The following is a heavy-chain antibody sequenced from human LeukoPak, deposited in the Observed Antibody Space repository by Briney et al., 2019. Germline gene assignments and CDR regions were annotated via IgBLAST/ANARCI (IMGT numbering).Heavy chain of an antibody. D-gene: IGHD2-2*01. CDR3: ARVRYCSSTSCYSKSAFDI. V-gene: IGHV4-34*01. Sequence: SETLSLTCAVYGGSFSGYYWSWIRQPPGKGLEWIGEINHSGSTNYNPSLESRVTISVDTSKNQFSLKLSSVTAADTAVYYCARVRYCSSTSCYSKSAFDIWGQGTMVTVSS. CDR1: GGSFSGYY. J-gene: IGHJ3*02. CDR2: INHSGST.